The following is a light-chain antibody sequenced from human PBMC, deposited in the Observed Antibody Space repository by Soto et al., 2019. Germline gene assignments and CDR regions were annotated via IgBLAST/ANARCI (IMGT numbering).Light chain of an antibody. V-gene: IGLV2-23*01. CDR3: CAYAGSSTYV. CDR2: EGS. CDR1: SSDVGNYDL. Sequence: QSALAQPASVSGPPGQSITISCTGTSSDVGNYDLVSWYQQHPGKAPKLMIYEGSKRPSGVSNRFSGSKSGNTASLTISGLQAEDEADYYCCAYAGSSTYVFGTGTKVTVL. J-gene: IGLJ1*01.